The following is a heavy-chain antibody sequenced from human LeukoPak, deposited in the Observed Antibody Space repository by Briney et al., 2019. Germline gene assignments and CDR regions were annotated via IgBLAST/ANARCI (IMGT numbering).Heavy chain of an antibody. J-gene: IGHJ4*02. CDR1: GGSFSGYY. Sequence: SETLSLTCAVYGGSFSGYYWSWIPQPPGKGRGWMGEINHSGSTNYNPSLKSRVTTSVDTSKNQFSLKLSSVTAADTAVYYCASAIWRAFDYWGQGTLVTVSS. CDR2: INHSGST. D-gene: IGHD3-3*01. V-gene: IGHV4-34*01. CDR3: ASAIWRAFDY.